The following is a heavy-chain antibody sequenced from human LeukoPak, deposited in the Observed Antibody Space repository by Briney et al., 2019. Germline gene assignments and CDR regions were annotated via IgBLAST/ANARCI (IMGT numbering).Heavy chain of an antibody. Sequence: GASVKVSCKASGYTFTGYYMHWVRQAPGQGLEWMGWINPNSGGTNYAQKFQGRVTMTRDTSISTAYMELSRLRSDDTAVYYCARVGRWLQFKYYSYGMDVWGQGTTVTVSS. V-gene: IGHV1-2*02. CDR3: ARVGRWLQFKYYSYGMDV. D-gene: IGHD5-24*01. J-gene: IGHJ6*02. CDR1: GYTFTGYY. CDR2: INPNSGGT.